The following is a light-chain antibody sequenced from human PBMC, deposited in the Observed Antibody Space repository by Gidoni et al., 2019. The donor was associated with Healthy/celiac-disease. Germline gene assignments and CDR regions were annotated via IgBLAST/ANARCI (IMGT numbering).Light chain of an antibody. V-gene: IGKV3-11*01. CDR2: DES. J-gene: IGKJ3*01. CDR3: QQRSNGGVT. Sequence: IFLTQSPATLSLSPGERATLSCRASQSVSSYLAWYQQKPGQAPRRLIYDESNRATGIPARFSGSGSGTDFTLTISSLEPEDFAVYYCQQRSNGGVTFXPXTKVDIK. CDR1: QSVSSY.